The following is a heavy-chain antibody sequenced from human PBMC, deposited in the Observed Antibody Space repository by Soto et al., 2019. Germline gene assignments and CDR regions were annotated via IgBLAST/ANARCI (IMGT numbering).Heavy chain of an antibody. D-gene: IGHD4-17*01. J-gene: IGHJ6*03. CDR1: GSSIGSSY. CDR2: IFYTGST. V-gene: IGHV4-59*01. Sequence: SETLSLTCTVSGSSIGSSYWSWIRQPPGKGLEWMGYIFYTGSTNYSPSLNGRVSITIDPSKNQLSLTLRSVTAADTAVYYCARGYYGDYANGVYHYYLAVRGKGTTDIVSS. CDR3: ARGYYGDYANGVYHYYLAV.